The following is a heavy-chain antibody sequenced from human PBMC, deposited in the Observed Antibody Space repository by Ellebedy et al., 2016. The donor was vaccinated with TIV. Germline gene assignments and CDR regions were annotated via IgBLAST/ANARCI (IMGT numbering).Heavy chain of an antibody. CDR1: GFTFSSFG. J-gene: IGHJ6*02. CDR2: IWYDGSNK. CDR3: ARRRKWELVRSPYPKSKSKYYYGMDV. V-gene: IGHV3-33*08. D-gene: IGHD1-26*01. Sequence: PGGSLRLSCAASGFTFSSFGMHWVRQAPGKGLEWVAVIWYDGSNKYYADSVKGRFTISRDNPKSPLYLQMNSLRAEDTAVYFCARRRKWELVRSPYPKSKSKYYYGMDVWGQGTTVTVSS.